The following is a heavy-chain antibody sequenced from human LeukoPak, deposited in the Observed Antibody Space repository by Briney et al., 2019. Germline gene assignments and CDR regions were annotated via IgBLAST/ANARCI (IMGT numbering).Heavy chain of an antibody. CDR1: GDSISSYY. CDR3: ARDFLSSFPFDY. Sequence: PSETLSLTCTVSGDSISSYYWTWIRQPAGKGLEWIGRFYISGSSSYSPSLKSRVTMSVDKSKNQFSLKLTSVTAADTAVYYCARDFLSSFPFDYWGQGILVTVSS. CDR2: FYISGSS. J-gene: IGHJ4*02. D-gene: IGHD6-13*01. V-gene: IGHV4-4*07.